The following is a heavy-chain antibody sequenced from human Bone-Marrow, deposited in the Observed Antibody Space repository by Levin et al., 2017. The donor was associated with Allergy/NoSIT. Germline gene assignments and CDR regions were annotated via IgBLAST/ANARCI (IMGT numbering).Heavy chain of an antibody. J-gene: IGHJ3*01. CDR3: AKRHDAFDV. CDR1: GFTFSAYG. Sequence: LSLTCAGSGFTFSAYGMTWVRQTPEKGLEWVATISGGGGSTDYAESVKGRFTISRDDSKRTLFLQMNSLRAEDTAVYYCAKRHDAFDVWGLGTMVTVSS. CDR2: ISGGGGST. V-gene: IGHV3-23*01.